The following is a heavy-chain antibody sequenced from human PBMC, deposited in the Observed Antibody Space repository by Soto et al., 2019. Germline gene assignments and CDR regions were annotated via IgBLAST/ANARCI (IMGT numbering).Heavy chain of an antibody. CDR1: GGSFSGYY. J-gene: IGHJ4*02. V-gene: IGHV4-34*01. CDR2: INHSGST. D-gene: IGHD3-22*01. Sequence: SETLSLTCAVYGGSFSGYYWSWIRQPPGKGLEWIGEINHSGSTNYNPSLKSRVTISVDTSKNQFSLQLSSVTAADTDVYYCARVHDSSGYYYGDFDYWGQGTLVTVSS. CDR3: ARVHDSSGYYYGDFDY.